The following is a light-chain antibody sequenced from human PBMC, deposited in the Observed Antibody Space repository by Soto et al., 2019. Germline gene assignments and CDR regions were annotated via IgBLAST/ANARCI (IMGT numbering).Light chain of an antibody. CDR2: ASS. Sequence: EIVLTQSPGALSLSPGERAILSCRASQSLSTNYLAWNQQRPGQAPRLLIYASSRRATGIPDRFSASGSATDGTLTISRLQPEDSAVYYCQHFGYFGGGTKVEIK. V-gene: IGKV3-20*01. J-gene: IGKJ4*01. CDR3: QHFGY. CDR1: QSLSTNY.